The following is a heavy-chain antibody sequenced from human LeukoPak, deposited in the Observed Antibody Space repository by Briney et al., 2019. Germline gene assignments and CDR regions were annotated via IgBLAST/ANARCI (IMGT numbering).Heavy chain of an antibody. CDR1: GFTFNDYDDYT. V-gene: IGHV3-43*01. Sequence: GGSLRLSCAASGFTFNDYDDYTMHWVRQAPGQGLKWVSLITWDGSDAYYADSVKGRFTVSRDNSKNSLYLQMNSLTTEDTAFYYCVTLDSESLFWGQGTLVTVSS. CDR3: VTLDSESLF. J-gene: IGHJ4*02. CDR2: ITWDGSDA. D-gene: IGHD3-9*01.